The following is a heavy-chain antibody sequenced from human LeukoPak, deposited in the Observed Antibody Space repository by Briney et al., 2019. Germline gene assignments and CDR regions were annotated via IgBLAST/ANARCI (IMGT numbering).Heavy chain of an antibody. D-gene: IGHD6-19*01. CDR3: ARRIPVAGNFDY. CDR1: GGSISSYY. Sequence: SETLSLTCAVSGGSISSYYWSWIRQPPGKGLEWIGYIYYSGSTKYNPPLKSRVTISVDTSKNQFSLKLSSVTAGDTAVCYCARRIPVAGNFDYWGQGTLVTVSS. CDR2: IYYSGST. J-gene: IGHJ4*02. V-gene: IGHV4-59*01.